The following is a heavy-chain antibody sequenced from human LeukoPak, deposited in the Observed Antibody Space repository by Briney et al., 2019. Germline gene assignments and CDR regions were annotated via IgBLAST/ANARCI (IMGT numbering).Heavy chain of an antibody. CDR2: ISGSGGST. Sequence: GGSLRLSCAASEFTFSSYAMGWVRQAPGKGLEWVSAISGSGGSTYYADSVKGRFTISRDNSKNTLYLQMNSLRAEDTAVYYCAKQKYSYGSTYLDYWGQGTLVTVSS. J-gene: IGHJ4*02. V-gene: IGHV3-23*01. CDR3: AKQKYSYGSTYLDY. D-gene: IGHD5-18*01. CDR1: EFTFSSYA.